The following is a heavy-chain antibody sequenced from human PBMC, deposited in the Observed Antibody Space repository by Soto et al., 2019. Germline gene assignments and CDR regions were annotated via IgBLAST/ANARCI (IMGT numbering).Heavy chain of an antibody. Sequence: QVQLVQSGAEVKKPGASVKVSCKASGYIFTDYGISWVRQAPGQGLEWMGWVNIHSGDTTHAQNLQGRVTMTADRSTGTAYLELRSLRLVDTAVYYCPRERGGYSYGASWGQGTLVTVSS. V-gene: IGHV1-18*01. CDR3: PRERGGYSYGAS. J-gene: IGHJ5*02. CDR2: VNIHSGDT. D-gene: IGHD5-18*01. CDR1: GYIFTDYG.